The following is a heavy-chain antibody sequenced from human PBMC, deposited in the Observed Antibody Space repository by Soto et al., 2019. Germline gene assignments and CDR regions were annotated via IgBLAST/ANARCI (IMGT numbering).Heavy chain of an antibody. CDR3: ARYYKNTYYYDSSRYEDY. V-gene: IGHV1-18*01. Sequence: AAVTVSCKASGYTFTSYGSSWGRQAPGQGLEWMGWISAYNGNTTYAQKLQGRVTMTTDTSTSTAYMELRSLRSDDTAVYYCARYYKNTYYYDSSRYEDYWGQGTLVTVSS. CDR2: ISAYNGNT. J-gene: IGHJ4*02. D-gene: IGHD3-22*01. CDR1: GYTFTSYG.